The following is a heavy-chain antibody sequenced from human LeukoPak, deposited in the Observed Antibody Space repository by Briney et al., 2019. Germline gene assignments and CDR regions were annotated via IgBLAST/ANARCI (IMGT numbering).Heavy chain of an antibody. Sequence: SETLSLTCTVSGGSISSYYWSWIRQPAGKGLEWVGRIYTSGSTNYNPSLKSRVTISVDTSKNQFSLKLSSVTAADTAVYYCARVRDGYKTNWFDPWGQGTLVTVSS. D-gene: IGHD5-24*01. V-gene: IGHV4-4*07. CDR1: GGSISSYY. CDR2: IYTSGST. CDR3: ARVRDGYKTNWFDP. J-gene: IGHJ5*02.